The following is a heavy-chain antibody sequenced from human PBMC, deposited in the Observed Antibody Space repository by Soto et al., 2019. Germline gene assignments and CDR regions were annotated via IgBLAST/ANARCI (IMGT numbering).Heavy chain of an antibody. V-gene: IGHV3-30-3*01. D-gene: IGHD2-2*01. CDR3: ARTFGVVPAAPGYGMDV. CDR1: GFTFSSYA. CDR2: ISYDGSNK. J-gene: IGHJ6*02. Sequence: QVPLVESGGGVVQPGRSLRLSCAASGFTFSSYAMHWVRQAPGKGLEWVAVISYDGSNKYYADSVKGRFTISRDNSKNTLYLQMNSLRAEDTAVYYCARTFGVVPAAPGYGMDVWGQGTTVTVSS.